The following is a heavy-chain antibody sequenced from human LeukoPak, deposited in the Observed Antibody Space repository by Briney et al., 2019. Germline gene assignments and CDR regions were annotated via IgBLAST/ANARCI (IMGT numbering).Heavy chain of an antibody. CDR1: GYTFTGYY. D-gene: IGHD5-24*01. CDR3: PRRRDRTLRAFDI. J-gene: IGHJ3*02. V-gene: IGHV1-2*02. CDR2: INPNSGGT. Sequence: ASVKVSCKASGYTFTGYYMHWVRQAPGQGLGGMGWINPNSGGTNYAQKFQGRCTMTRDTSISTAYMELSRLRSDDTAVYYCPRRRDRTLRAFDIWGQGTTVTVSS.